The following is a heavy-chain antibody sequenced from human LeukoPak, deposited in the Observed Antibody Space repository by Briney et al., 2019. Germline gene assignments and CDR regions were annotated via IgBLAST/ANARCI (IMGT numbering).Heavy chain of an antibody. J-gene: IGHJ4*02. CDR3: ARGAPTTYYDLWSGYSAPYYFDY. V-gene: IGHV4-34*01. Sequence: PSETLSLTCAVYGGSFSGYYWSWIRQPPGKGLEWIGEINHSGSTNYNPSLKSRVTISVDTSKNQFSLKLSSVTAADTAVYYCARGAPTTYYDLWSGYSAPYYFDYWGQGTLVTVSS. CDR2: INHSGST. CDR1: GGSFSGYY. D-gene: IGHD3-3*01.